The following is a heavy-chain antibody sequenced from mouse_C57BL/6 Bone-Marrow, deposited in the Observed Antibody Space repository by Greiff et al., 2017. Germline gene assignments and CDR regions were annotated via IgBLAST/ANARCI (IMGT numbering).Heavy chain of an antibody. CDR3: TSSPSYFDY. V-gene: IGHV14-4*01. Sequence: DVKLQESGAELVRPGASVKLSCTASGFNIKDDYMHWVKQRPEQGLEWIGWIDPENGDTEYASKFQGKATITADTSSNTAYLQLSSLTSEDTAVYYCTSSPSYFDYWGQGTTLTVSS. D-gene: IGHD1-1*01. J-gene: IGHJ2*01. CDR1: GFNIKDDY. CDR2: IDPENGDT.